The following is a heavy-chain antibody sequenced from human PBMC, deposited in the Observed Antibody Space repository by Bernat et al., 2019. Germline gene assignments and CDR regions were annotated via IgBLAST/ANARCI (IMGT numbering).Heavy chain of an antibody. CDR1: GYTFTSYG. CDR3: ARVAITMIVVVPLGMDV. D-gene: IGHD3-22*01. CDR2: ISAYNGNT. Sequence: QVQLVQSGAEVKKPGASVKVSCKASGYTFTSYGISWVRQAPGQGLEWMGWISAYNGNTNYAQKLQARVTMTTDTSTSTAYMELRSLRSDDTAVYYCARVAITMIVVVPLGMDVWGQGTTVTVSS. J-gene: IGHJ6*02. V-gene: IGHV1-18*01.